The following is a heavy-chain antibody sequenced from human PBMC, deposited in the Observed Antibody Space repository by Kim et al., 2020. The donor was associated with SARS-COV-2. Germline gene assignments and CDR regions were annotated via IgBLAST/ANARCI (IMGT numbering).Heavy chain of an antibody. CDR3: ARVPPGYSSSWSRGGYYYGMDV. CDR1: GYTFTSYG. Sequence: ASVKVSCKASGYTFTSYGISWVRQAPGQGLEWMGWISAYNGNTNYAQKLQGRVTMTTDTSTSTAYMELRSLRSDDTAVYYCARVPPGYSSSWSRGGYYYGMDVWGQGTTVTVSS. CDR2: ISAYNGNT. J-gene: IGHJ6*02. D-gene: IGHD6-13*01. V-gene: IGHV1-18*04.